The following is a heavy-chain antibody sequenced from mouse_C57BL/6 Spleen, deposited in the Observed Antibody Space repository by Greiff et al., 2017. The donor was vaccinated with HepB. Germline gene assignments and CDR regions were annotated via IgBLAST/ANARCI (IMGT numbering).Heavy chain of an antibody. D-gene: IGHD1-1*01. CDR3: VRQDYGSRRGYYYAMDY. V-gene: IGHV10-1*01. CDR2: IRSKSNNYAT. CDR1: GFSFNTYA. Sequence: EVQLVESGGGLVQPKGSLKLSCAASGFSFNTYAMNWVRQAPGKGLEWVARIRSKSNNYATYYADSVKDRFTISRDDSESMLYLQMNNLKTEDTAMYYCVRQDYGSRRGYYYAMDYWGQGTSVTVSS. J-gene: IGHJ4*01.